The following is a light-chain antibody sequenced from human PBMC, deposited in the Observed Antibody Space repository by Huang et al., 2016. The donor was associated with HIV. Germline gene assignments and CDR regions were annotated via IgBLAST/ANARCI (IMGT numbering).Light chain of an antibody. CDR1: QDISNR. CDR2: DAA. CDR3: QQYDTHPIT. J-gene: IGKJ5*01. Sequence: DIQMTQSPSSLSASVGDRVTITCQASQDISNRLNLYQQKPGKAPKLLIYDAANLEPGVPSRFSGSGSGTDFTFTISSLQPEDIATYHCQQYDTHPITFGQGTRVAIK. V-gene: IGKV1-33*01.